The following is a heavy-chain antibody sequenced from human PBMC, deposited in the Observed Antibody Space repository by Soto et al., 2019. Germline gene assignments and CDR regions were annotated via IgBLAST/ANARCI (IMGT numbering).Heavy chain of an antibody. D-gene: IGHD3-22*01. CDR2: IIPIFGTA. CDR3: ARGIGDYYDSSGYYLGAFDI. CDR1: GGTFSSYA. V-gene: IGHV1-69*01. J-gene: IGHJ3*02. Sequence: QVQLVQSGAEVKKPGSSVKVSCKASGGTFSSYAISWVRQAPGQGLEWMGGIIPIFGTANYAQKFQGRVTITADESTSTAYMELSILRSEETAVYYCARGIGDYYDSSGYYLGAFDIWGQGTMVTVSS.